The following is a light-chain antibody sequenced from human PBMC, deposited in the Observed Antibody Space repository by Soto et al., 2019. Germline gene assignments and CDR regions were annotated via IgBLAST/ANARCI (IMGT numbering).Light chain of an antibody. V-gene: IGKV1-5*03. J-gene: IGKJ4*01. CDR1: QSISSW. CDR2: KAS. Sequence: DIQMTQSPSTLSASVGDRVTITCRASQSISSWLAWYQQKPGKAPKLLIYKASSLESGVPSRFSGSGSGTEFSLTISSLQPDDFATYYCQQYNSYLLTFGGGTKVEIK. CDR3: QQYNSYLLT.